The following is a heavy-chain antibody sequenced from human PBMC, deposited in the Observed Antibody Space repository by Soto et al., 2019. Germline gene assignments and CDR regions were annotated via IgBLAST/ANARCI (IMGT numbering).Heavy chain of an antibody. CDR1: GGSISGYY. CDR2: IYYNGNT. V-gene: IGHV4-59*01. Sequence: SETLSLTCTVSGGSISGYYWSWIRQSPGKGLEWIGYIYYNGNTNYNPSLRGRVTISVDTSKNQFSLKLSSVAAADTAVYYCARHAYYYDSWGQGTLVTVSS. CDR3: ARHAYYYDS. D-gene: IGHD3-22*01. J-gene: IGHJ4*02.